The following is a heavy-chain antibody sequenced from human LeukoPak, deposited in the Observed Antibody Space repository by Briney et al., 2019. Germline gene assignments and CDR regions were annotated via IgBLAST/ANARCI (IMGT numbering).Heavy chain of an antibody. V-gene: IGHV3-23*01. CDR2: ISGSGGST. Sequence: GGSLRLSCAASGFTFSNYAMSWVRQAPGKGLEWVSAISGSGGSTYYADSVKGRFTISRDSSKSTLYLQMNSLRAEDTAIYYCAKDREPYYDILTGFSSFDYWGQGTLVTVSS. CDR1: GFTFSNYA. J-gene: IGHJ4*02. D-gene: IGHD3-9*01. CDR3: AKDREPYYDILTGFSSFDY.